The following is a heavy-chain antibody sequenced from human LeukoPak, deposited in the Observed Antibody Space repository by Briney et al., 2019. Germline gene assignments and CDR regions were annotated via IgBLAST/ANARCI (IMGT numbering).Heavy chain of an antibody. Sequence: PSETLSLTCTVSGGSISSSSYYWGWIRQPPGKGLEWIGSICYSGSTYYNPSLKSRVTISVDTSKNQFSLKLSSVTAADTAVYYCARRPYSSRPTYYYYYMDVWGKGTTVTVSS. CDR1: GGSISSSSYY. V-gene: IGHV4-39*01. D-gene: IGHD6-13*01. J-gene: IGHJ6*03. CDR2: ICYSGST. CDR3: ARRPYSSRPTYYYYYMDV.